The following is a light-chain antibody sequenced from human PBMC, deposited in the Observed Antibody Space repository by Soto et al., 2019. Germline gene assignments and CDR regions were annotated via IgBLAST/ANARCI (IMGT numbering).Light chain of an antibody. CDR1: QRLTSSY. J-gene: IGKJ1*01. V-gene: IGKV3-20*01. Sequence: EIVLTQSPGTLSLSPGERATLSCRASQRLTSSYLAWFQQKPGQAPRRLIYGVSSRATGIPDRFSGSGSGTDFTLTITRLEPEDFAVYYCQQSVGSRTFGQGTKVEIK. CDR2: GVS. CDR3: QQSVGSRT.